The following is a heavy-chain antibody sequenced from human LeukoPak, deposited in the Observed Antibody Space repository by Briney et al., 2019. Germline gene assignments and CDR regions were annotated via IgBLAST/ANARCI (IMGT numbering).Heavy chain of an antibody. J-gene: IGHJ4*02. Sequence: PGGSLRLSCAASGFTVSSNYMSWVRQAPGKGLEWVSAIYSGGSTYYADSVKGRFTISRDNSKNTLYLQMNSLRAEDTAVYYCARDLGNWNTERVFDYWGQGTLVTVSS. CDR1: GFTVSSNY. CDR3: ARDLGNWNTERVFDY. V-gene: IGHV3-66*01. CDR2: IYSGGST. D-gene: IGHD1/OR15-1a*01.